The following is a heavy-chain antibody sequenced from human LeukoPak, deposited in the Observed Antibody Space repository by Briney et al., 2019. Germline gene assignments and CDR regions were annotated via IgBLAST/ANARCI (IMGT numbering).Heavy chain of an antibody. D-gene: IGHD6-19*01. J-gene: IGHJ4*02. CDR3: ARPPPDSSGWGFDY. CDR2: INAGNGNT. Sequence: ASVTVSCTASGYTFTSYGISWVRQAPGQRLEWMGWINAGNGNTKYSQKFQGRVTITRDTSASTAYMELSSLRSEDTAVYYCARPPPDSSGWGFDYWGQGTLVTVSS. V-gene: IGHV1-3*01. CDR1: GYTFTSYG.